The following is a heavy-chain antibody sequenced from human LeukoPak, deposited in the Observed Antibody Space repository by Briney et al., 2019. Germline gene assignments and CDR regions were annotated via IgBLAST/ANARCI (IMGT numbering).Heavy chain of an antibody. Sequence: SETLSLTCTVSGGSISSSSYYLGWIRQPPGKGLEWIVSIYYSGSTYYNPSLKSRVTISVDTSKNQFSLKLSSVTAADTAVYYCARTTYYYDSSGYCSDYWGQGTLVTVSS. CDR2: IYYSGST. CDR3: ARTTYYYDSSGYCSDY. CDR1: GGSISSSSYY. V-gene: IGHV4-39*01. J-gene: IGHJ4*02. D-gene: IGHD3-22*01.